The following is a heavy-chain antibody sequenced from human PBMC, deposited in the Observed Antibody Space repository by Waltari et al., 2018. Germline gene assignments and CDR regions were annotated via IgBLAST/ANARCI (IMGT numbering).Heavy chain of an antibody. D-gene: IGHD3-16*01. V-gene: IGHV2-5*01. CDR1: GFSLSTSGVG. CDR3: AHVPSYMGAFDI. Sequence: QITLKESGPTLVKPTQTLTLTCTFSGFSLSTSGVGVGWIRQPPGKALEWLALIYWNDDKRYSPSLKSRLTITKDTSTNQVVLTMTNMDPVDTATYYCAHVPSYMGAFDIWGQGTMVTVSS. CDR2: IYWNDDK. J-gene: IGHJ3*02.